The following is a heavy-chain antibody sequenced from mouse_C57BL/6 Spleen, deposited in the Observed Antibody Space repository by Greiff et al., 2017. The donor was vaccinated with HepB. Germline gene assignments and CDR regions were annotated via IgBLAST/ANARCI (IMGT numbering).Heavy chain of an antibody. CDR3: ARDDYYFDY. CDR1: GFTFSSYG. Sequence: EVNLVESGGDLVKPGGSLKLSCAASGFTFSSYGMSWVRQTPDKRLEWVATISSGSSYTYYPDSVKGRFTISRDNAKNTLYLQMSSLKSEDTAMYYCARDDYYFDYWGQGTTLTVSS. CDR2: ISSGSSYT. V-gene: IGHV5-6*01. J-gene: IGHJ2*01. D-gene: IGHD2-4*01.